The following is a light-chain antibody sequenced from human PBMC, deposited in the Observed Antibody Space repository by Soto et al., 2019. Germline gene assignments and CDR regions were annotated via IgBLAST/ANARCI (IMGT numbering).Light chain of an antibody. Sequence: ETVMTQSPATLSVSPGERATLSCRASRSVSSHLAWYQQKAGQAPRLLIYGASTRATDIPARFSGSGSGTEFTLTISSLQSEDFAIYYCQQYNDWPPTWTFGQGTKVDIK. CDR2: GAS. CDR3: QQYNDWPPTWT. V-gene: IGKV3-15*01. J-gene: IGKJ1*01. CDR1: RSVSSH.